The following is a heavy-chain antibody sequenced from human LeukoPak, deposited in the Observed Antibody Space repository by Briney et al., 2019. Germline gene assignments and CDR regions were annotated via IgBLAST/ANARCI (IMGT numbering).Heavy chain of an antibody. J-gene: IGHJ4*02. CDR1: GYSFTSYW. Sequence: GESLKISCKGSGYSFTSYWIGWVRQMPGKDLEWMGIIYPGDSDTRYSPSFQGQVTISADKSISTAYLQWSSLKASDTAMYYCARLVGYCSGGSCYHFDYWGQGTLVTVSS. CDR2: IYPGDSDT. CDR3: ARLVGYCSGGSCYHFDY. V-gene: IGHV5-51*01. D-gene: IGHD2-15*01.